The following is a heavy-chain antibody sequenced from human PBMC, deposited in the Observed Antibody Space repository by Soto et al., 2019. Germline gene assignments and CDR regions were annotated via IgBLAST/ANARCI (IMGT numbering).Heavy chain of an antibody. CDR1: GFTFSSYG. D-gene: IGHD2-2*01. Sequence: GGSLRLSCAASGFTFSSYGMHWVRQAPGKGLEWVAVISYDGSNKYYADSVKGRFTISRDNSKNTLYLQMNSLRAEDTAVYYCAKDRSSTLGYYYYGMEVWGQGTTVTVSS. CDR2: ISYDGSNK. V-gene: IGHV3-30*18. J-gene: IGHJ6*02. CDR3: AKDRSSTLGYYYYGMEV.